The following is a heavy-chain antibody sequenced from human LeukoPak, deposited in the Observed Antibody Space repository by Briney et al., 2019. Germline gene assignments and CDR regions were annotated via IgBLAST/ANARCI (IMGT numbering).Heavy chain of an antibody. V-gene: IGHV4-34*01. CDR1: GGSFSGYY. D-gene: IGHD3-9*01. CDR2: INHSGST. CDR3: ARVRLVIKDYFDY. J-gene: IGHJ4*02. Sequence: SETLSLTCAVYGGSFSGYYWSWIRQPPGKGLEWIGEINHSGSTNYKPSLKSRVTISVDTSKNQFSLKLSSVTAADTAVYYCARVRLVIKDYFDYWGQGTLVTVSS.